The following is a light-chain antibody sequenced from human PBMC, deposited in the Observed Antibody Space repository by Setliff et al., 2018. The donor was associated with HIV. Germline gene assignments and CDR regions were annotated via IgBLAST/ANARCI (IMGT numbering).Light chain of an antibody. CDR1: SSDVGSYNR. V-gene: IGLV2-18*02. Sequence: QSVLTQPPSVSGSPGQSVTISCTGTSSDVGSYNRVSWYQQTPGTAPKLMIYEVSDRPSGVPDRFSGSKSVNTASLTISGLQAADEADYYCSSYTTSTTYVFGTGTKVTVL. J-gene: IGLJ1*01. CDR3: SSYTTSTTYV. CDR2: EVS.